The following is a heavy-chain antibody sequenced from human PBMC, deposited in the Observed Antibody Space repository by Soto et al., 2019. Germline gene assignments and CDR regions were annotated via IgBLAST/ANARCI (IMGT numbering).Heavy chain of an antibody. V-gene: IGHV1-24*01. CDR2: FDLENGET. CDR1: GYTLTELS. CDR3: AIEVRRSKRLNH. J-gene: IGHJ5*02. Sequence: ASVKVSCKVSGYTLTELSIHWVRQAPGEGLEWMGGFDLENGETIYAQRFQGRVTMTEESSADTPYMELSSLRSEDTAVYYCAIEVRRSKRLNHWGQGTMVTVSS. D-gene: IGHD6-25*01.